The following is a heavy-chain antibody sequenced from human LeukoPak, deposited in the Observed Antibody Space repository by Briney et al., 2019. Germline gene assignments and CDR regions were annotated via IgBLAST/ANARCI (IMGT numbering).Heavy chain of an antibody. V-gene: IGHV1-18*01. Sequence: ASVKVSCKASGYTFTNYGISWVRQAPGQGLEWMGWISAYNSYTNYAQKLQGRVTMTTDTSTSTAYMELRSLRSDETAVYYCAKGTYYYDSSGYYGGYYFDYWGQGTLVTVSS. J-gene: IGHJ4*02. CDR1: GYTFTNYG. D-gene: IGHD3-22*01. CDR2: ISAYNSYT. CDR3: AKGTYYYDSSGYYGGYYFDY.